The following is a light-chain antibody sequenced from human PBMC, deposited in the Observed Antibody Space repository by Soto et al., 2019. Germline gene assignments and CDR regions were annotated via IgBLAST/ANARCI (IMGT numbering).Light chain of an antibody. CDR1: SSDVGGYNY. V-gene: IGLV2-14*01. Sequence: SVLTQPASESGSLGQSITISSTGTSSDVGGYNYVSWYQQHPGKAPKLMIYDVSNRPSGVSNRFSGSKSGNTASLTISGLQAEDEADYYCSSYTSSSTVYVFGTGTKVTV. J-gene: IGLJ1*01. CDR2: DVS. CDR3: SSYTSSSTVYV.